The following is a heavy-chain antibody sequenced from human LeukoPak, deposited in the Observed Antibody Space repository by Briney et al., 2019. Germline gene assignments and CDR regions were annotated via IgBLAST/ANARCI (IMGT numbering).Heavy chain of an antibody. D-gene: IGHD5-18*01. V-gene: IGHV4-59*01. CDR1: GGSISSYY. Sequence: SETLSLTCTVSGGSISSYYWSWIRQPPGKGLGWIGYIYYSGSTNYNPSLKSRVTISVDTSKNQFSLKLSSVTAADTAVCYCARVSRGYSYGCFDYWGQGTLVTVSS. CDR2: IYYSGST. CDR3: ARVSRGYSYGCFDY. J-gene: IGHJ4*02.